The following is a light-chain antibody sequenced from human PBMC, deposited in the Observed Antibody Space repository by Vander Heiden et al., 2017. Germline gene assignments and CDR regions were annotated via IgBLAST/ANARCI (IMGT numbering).Light chain of an antibody. CDR1: ISAVGGYNY. CDR3: SSYTSSSTLV. Sequence: TVLTQPASVSGSPGQSITISCTGTISAVGGYNYVSWYQQHPGKAPKLMIYEVSNRPSGVSNRFSGSKSGNTASLTISGLQAEDEADYYCSSYTSSSTLVFGGATKLTVL. CDR2: EVS. V-gene: IGLV2-14*01. J-gene: IGLJ2*01.